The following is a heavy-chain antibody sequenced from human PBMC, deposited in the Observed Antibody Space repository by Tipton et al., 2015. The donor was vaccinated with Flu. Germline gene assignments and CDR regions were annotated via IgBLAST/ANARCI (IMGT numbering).Heavy chain of an antibody. D-gene: IGHD2-21*02. Sequence: VQLVQSGAEVKKPGESLRISCKSSGYSFTNYWIGWVRQMPGRGLDWMGIIYPGDSDTRYSPSFQGQVTISADKSISTAYLQWNSLKASDTAMYFCVRHPYCTDAVCPPGYWYFALWGRGTPLSVSS. J-gene: IGHJ2*01. CDR2: IYPGDSDT. CDR1: GYSFTNYW. CDR3: VRHPYCTDAVCPPGYWYFAL. V-gene: IGHV5-51*01.